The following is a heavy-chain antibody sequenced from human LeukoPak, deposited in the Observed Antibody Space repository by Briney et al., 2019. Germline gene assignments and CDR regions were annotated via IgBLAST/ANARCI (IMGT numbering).Heavy chain of an antibody. CDR3: ARGSVCGSGSYPTYYFDY. J-gene: IGHJ4*02. CDR2: INHSGST. Sequence: SETLSLTCAVYGGSFSGYYWSWIRQPPGKGLEWIGEINHSGSTNYNPSLKSRVTISVDTSKNQFSLKLSSVTAADTAVYYCARGSVCGSGSYPTYYFDYWGQGTLVTVSS. V-gene: IGHV4-34*01. CDR1: GGSFSGYY. D-gene: IGHD3-10*01.